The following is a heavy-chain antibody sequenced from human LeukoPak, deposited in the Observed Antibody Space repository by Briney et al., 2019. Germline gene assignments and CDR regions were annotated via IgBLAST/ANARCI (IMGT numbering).Heavy chain of an antibody. D-gene: IGHD3-10*01. CDR2: ISWNSGSI. CDR3: ASLGGSGSLNCFDP. Sequence: PGRSLRLSCAASGFTFDDYAMHWVRQAPGKGLEWVSGISWNSGSIGYADSVKGRFTISRDNAKNSLYLQMDTLRVEDTAVYYCASLGGSGSLNCFDPWGQGTLVTVPS. J-gene: IGHJ5*02. V-gene: IGHV3-9*01. CDR1: GFTFDDYA.